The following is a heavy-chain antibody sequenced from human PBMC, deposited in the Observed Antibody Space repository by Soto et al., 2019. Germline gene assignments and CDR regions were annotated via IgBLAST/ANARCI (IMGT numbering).Heavy chain of an antibody. J-gene: IGHJ4*02. CDR1: GFTFSSYA. CDR3: ATPPVRFLEWLLYGIPYFDY. V-gene: IGHV3-23*01. Sequence: GGSLRLSCAASGFTFSSYAMSWVRQAPGKGLEWVSAISGSGGSTYYADSVKGRFTISRDNSKNTLYLQMNSLKAEETAVYYCATPPVRFLEWLLYGIPYFDYWGQGTLVTVSS. D-gene: IGHD3-3*01. CDR2: ISGSGGST.